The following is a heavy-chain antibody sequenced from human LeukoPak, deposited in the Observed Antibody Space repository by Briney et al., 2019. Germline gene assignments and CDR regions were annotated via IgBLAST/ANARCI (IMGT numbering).Heavy chain of an antibody. CDR1: GFTFSYYW. J-gene: IGHJ6*03. V-gene: IGHV3-74*01. Sequence: GGSLRLSCAASGFTFSYYWMHWVRQAPGKGLVWVSRINTDGSVTTYADSVKGRFTISRDNAKNTLYLQMNSLRVDDTAVYFCAGGGSSYYYYYMDVWGKGTTVIVS. CDR2: INTDGSVT. CDR3: AGGGSSYYYYYMDV. D-gene: IGHD5-12*01.